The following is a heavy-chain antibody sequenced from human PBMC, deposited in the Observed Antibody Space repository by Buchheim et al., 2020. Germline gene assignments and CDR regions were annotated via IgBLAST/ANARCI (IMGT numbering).Heavy chain of an antibody. Sequence: QVQLQESGPGLVKPSQTLSLTCTVTGGSTRSSGYYWSWIRQHPGKGLEWIGYIYYSGTTYYNPSLKSRVTISIDTSKNQFSLKVTSVTAADTAVYYCASSEDFGDHVFDYWGQGTL. V-gene: IGHV4-31*03. CDR1: GGSTRSSGYY. D-gene: IGHD4-17*01. CDR2: IYYSGTT. J-gene: IGHJ4*02. CDR3: ASSEDFGDHVFDY.